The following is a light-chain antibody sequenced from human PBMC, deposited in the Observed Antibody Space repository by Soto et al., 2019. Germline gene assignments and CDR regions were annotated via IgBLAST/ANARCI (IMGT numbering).Light chain of an antibody. CDR1: SSDIGAYAY. V-gene: IGLV2-14*01. CDR2: KVT. Sequence: QSALTQPASVSGSPGQSITISCTGTSSDIGAYAYVSWYQQHPGKAPKLMIYKVTSRPSGVSIRFSGSKSGRAASLTISGLQAEDEADYYCSSYSGISHWVFGGGTKLTVL. CDR3: SSYSGISHWV. J-gene: IGLJ3*02.